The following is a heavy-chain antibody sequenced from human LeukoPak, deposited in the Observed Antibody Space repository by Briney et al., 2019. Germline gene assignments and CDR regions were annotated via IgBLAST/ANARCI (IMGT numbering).Heavy chain of an antibody. V-gene: IGHV3-48*01. Sequence: GGSLRLSCAASGFTFSSYSMNWVRQAPGKGLEWVSYISSSSSTIYYADSVKGRFTISRDNAKNSLYLQMNSLRAEDTAVYYCEYLPAGWFGDEDWFDPWGQGTLVTVSS. J-gene: IGHJ5*02. D-gene: IGHD3-10*01. CDR2: ISSSSSTI. CDR3: EYLPAGWFGDEDWFDP. CDR1: GFTFSSYS.